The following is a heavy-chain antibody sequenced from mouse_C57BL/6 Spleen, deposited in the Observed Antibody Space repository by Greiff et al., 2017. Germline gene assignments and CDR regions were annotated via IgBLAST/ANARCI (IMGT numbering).Heavy chain of an antibody. CDR1: GFTFSDYG. J-gene: IGHJ4*01. V-gene: IGHV5-17*01. CDR2: ISGGSSTI. D-gene: IGHD1-1*01. CDR3: ARPGSSYAMDY. Sequence: EVQRVESGGGLVKPGGSLKLSCAASGFTFSDYGMHWVRQAPEKGLEWVAYISGGSSTIYYADTVKGRFTISRDNAKNTLFLQMTSLRSEDTAMVYCARPGSSYAMDYWGQGTSVTVSS.